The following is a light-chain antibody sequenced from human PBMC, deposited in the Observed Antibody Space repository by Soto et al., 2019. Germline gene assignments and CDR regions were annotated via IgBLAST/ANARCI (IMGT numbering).Light chain of an antibody. J-gene: IGKJ4*01. Sequence: DIQMTQSPSSVSASVGDRVTITCRASQGIISWLAWYQQKPGKAPKLLIYAASSLQSGVPSRFSGSVPGTDFTPNISSLQPEEFATYYCQKANSFPLTFGGGTNVDIE. CDR3: QKANSFPLT. V-gene: IGKV1-12*01. CDR1: QGIISW. CDR2: AAS.